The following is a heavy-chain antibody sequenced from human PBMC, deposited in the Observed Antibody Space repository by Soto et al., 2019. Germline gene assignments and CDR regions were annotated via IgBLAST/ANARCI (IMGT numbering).Heavy chain of an antibody. J-gene: IGHJ6*02. D-gene: IGHD2-2*01. CDR3: ARERYQVISDGMDV. Sequence: ASVKVSCKASGYTFTGYYIHWVREAPGQGLEWMGWINPQTGGTSYAQKFQGRVTLSRDTSIDTAYLELSRLTFDDAAVYFCARERYQVISDGMDVWGQGTTVTVSS. CDR1: GYTFTGYY. CDR2: INPQTGGT. V-gene: IGHV1-2*02.